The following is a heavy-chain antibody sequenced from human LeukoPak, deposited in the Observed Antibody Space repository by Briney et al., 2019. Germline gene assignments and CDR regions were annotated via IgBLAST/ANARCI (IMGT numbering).Heavy chain of an antibody. CDR2: ISWNSGSI. V-gene: IGHV3-9*01. D-gene: IGHD1-1*01. CDR3: AKRNVGYGMDV. Sequence: GGSLRLSCAGSGFRFSTYSIKWVRQAPGKGLEWVSGISWNSGSIGYADSVKGRFTISRDNAKNSLYLQMNSLRAEDTALYYCAKRNVGYGMDVWGQGTTVTVSS. CDR1: GFRFSTYS. J-gene: IGHJ6*02.